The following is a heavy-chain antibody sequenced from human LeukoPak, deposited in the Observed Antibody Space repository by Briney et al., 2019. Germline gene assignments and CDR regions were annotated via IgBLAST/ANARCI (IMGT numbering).Heavy chain of an antibody. J-gene: IGHJ4*02. V-gene: IGHV3-33*01. D-gene: IGHD4-11*01. Sequence: GRSLRLSCGASGFTFSRYGMHWVRQAPGKGLEWVAIIWYDGSNKYYADSVKGRFTISRDDSKNTLYLQMNSLRAEDTAMYYCARGLPPVMKYYFDYWGQGTLVTVSS. CDR1: GFTFSRYG. CDR3: ARGLPPVMKYYFDY. CDR2: IWYDGSNK.